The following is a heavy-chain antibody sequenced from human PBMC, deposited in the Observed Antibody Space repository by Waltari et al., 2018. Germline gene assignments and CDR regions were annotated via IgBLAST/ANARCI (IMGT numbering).Heavy chain of an antibody. CDR3: TTRLVVYDV. CDR2: IKSKSEGGTT. Sequence: EVQLLESGGGLVKPGGSLRLSFAASGFNFKYAWMNWVRQAPGKGLEWVGRIKSKSEGGTTDYVAPVKGRFTISRDDSKGTLFLQMNSLKIEDTGVYYCTTRLVVYDVWGQGTTVTVSS. CDR1: GFNFKYAW. J-gene: IGHJ6*02. D-gene: IGHD2-8*02. V-gene: IGHV3-15*01.